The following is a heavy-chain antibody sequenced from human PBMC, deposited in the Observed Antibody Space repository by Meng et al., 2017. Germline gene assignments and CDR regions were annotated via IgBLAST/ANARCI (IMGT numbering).Heavy chain of an antibody. CDR1: GFTLTSYA. J-gene: IGHJ4*02. CDR3: ARDRIVATTLGRGYYFDY. D-gene: IGHD5-12*01. Sequence: VRVVRSGAGVKKPGALVKVHCKASGFTLTSYAMHWVRQAPGQRLEWMGWINAGNGNTKYSQKFQGRVTITRDTSASTAYMELSSLRSEDTAVYYCARDRIVATTLGRGYYFDYWGQGTLVTVSS. V-gene: IGHV1-3*01. CDR2: INAGNGNT.